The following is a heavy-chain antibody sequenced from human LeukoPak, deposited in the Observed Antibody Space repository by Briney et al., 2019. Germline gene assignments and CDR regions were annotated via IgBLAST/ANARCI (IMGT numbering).Heavy chain of an antibody. CDR1: GYTFSGYD. Sequence: ASVKVSCKASGYTFSGYDMHWVRQAPGQGLEWMGISNPSGGSTNYAQKFQGRVTMTRDTSTSTVYMELSSLRSEDTAVYYCARGAKRWLQFKTSAGFDYWGQGTLVTVSS. J-gene: IGHJ4*02. D-gene: IGHD5-24*01. CDR2: SNPSGGST. CDR3: ARGAKRWLQFKTSAGFDY. V-gene: IGHV1-46*01.